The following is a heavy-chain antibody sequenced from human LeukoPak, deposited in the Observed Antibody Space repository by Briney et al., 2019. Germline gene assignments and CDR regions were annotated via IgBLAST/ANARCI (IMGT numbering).Heavy chain of an antibody. CDR3: ARADIAAAGKRQRPFDY. D-gene: IGHD6-13*01. Sequence: GSSVKVSCKASGGTFSSYAISWVRRAPGQGLEWMGRIIPIFGTANYAQKFQGRVTITTDESTSTAYMELSSLRSEDTAVYYCARADIAAAGKRQRPFDYWGQGTLVTVSS. V-gene: IGHV1-69*05. J-gene: IGHJ4*02. CDR1: GGTFSSYA. CDR2: IIPIFGTA.